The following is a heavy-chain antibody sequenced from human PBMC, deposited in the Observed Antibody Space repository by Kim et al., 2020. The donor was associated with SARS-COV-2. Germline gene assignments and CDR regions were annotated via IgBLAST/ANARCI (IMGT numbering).Heavy chain of an antibody. CDR3: ARGDYFDY. CDR2: SDT. J-gene: IGHJ4*02. Sequence: SDTRYSPSFQGQVTISADKSISTAYLQWSSLKASDTAMYYCARGDYFDYWGQGTLVTVSS. V-gene: IGHV5-51*01.